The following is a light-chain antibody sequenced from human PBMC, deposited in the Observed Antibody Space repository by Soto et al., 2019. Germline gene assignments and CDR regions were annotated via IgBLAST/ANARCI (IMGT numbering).Light chain of an antibody. V-gene: IGKV3-20*01. CDR1: QSVASKY. Sequence: EIVLTQSPGTLSLSPGERATLSCRASQSVASKYLAWYQQKPGQAPRLLIYATSIMATGIPDRFSGSGSETDFTLTISRLEPEDFAVYYCQQFRDSPPRYTFGQGTKLEI. CDR3: QQFRDSPPRYT. J-gene: IGKJ2*01. CDR2: ATS.